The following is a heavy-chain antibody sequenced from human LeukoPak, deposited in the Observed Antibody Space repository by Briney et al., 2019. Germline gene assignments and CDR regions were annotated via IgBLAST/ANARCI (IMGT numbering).Heavy chain of an antibody. D-gene: IGHD3-3*01. J-gene: IGHJ4*02. CDR2: ISAYNGNT. CDR3: ARARLQFLEWRGPGY. Sequence: ASVKVSCKASGYTFTSYGISWVRQAPGQGLEWMGWISAYNGNTNYAQKLQGRVTMTTDTSTSTAYMELSSLRSEDTAVYYCARARLQFLEWRGPGYWGQGTLVTVSS. V-gene: IGHV1-18*01. CDR1: GYTFTSYG.